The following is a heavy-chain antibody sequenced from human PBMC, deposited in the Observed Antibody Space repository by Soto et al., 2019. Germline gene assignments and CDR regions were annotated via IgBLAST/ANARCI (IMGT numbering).Heavy chain of an antibody. V-gene: IGHV1-69*02. Sequence: QVQLVQSGAEVKKPGSSVKVSCKASGDTFSFYTINWVRQAPGLGLEWVGRSNPILSMSNYAQKFQGRVTMTADKSTSTAYMELRSLRSEDTAIYYCATSYGSGYRAFDYWGQGALVTVSS. CDR1: GDTFSFYT. CDR3: ATSYGSGYRAFDY. J-gene: IGHJ4*02. CDR2: SNPILSMS. D-gene: IGHD3-10*01.